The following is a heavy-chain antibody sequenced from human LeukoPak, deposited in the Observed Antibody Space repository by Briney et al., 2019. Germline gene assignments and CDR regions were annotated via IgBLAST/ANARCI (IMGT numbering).Heavy chain of an antibody. Sequence: GGSLRLSCVASGFTFSSYWMHWVRQAPGKGLVWVSRIKIDGSGTGYADSVKGRFTISRDNAKNTLYLQMNSLRADDTAVYYCAREYYYDSSLAFDIWGQGTMVTVSS. J-gene: IGHJ3*02. V-gene: IGHV3-74*01. CDR3: AREYYYDSSLAFDI. CDR2: IKIDGSGT. CDR1: GFTFSSYW. D-gene: IGHD3-22*01.